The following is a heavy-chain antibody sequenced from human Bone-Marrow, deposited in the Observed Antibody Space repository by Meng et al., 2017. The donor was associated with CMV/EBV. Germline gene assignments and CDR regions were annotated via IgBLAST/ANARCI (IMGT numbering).Heavy chain of an antibody. Sequence: YTFTGYYRHWVRQAPGQGLEWMGWINPNSGGTNYAQKFQGRVTMTRDTSISTAYMELSRLRSDDTAVYYCARSRLGYCSGGSCYASYWGQGTLVTVSS. D-gene: IGHD2-15*01. CDR2: INPNSGGT. J-gene: IGHJ4*02. CDR3: ARSRLGYCSGGSCYASY. V-gene: IGHV1-2*02. CDR1: YTFTGYY.